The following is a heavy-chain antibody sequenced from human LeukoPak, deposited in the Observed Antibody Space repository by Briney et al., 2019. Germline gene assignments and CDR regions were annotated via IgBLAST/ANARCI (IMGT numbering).Heavy chain of an antibody. CDR3: AKDHARFPPYQLLSH. V-gene: IGHV3-30*18. Sequence: GRSLRLSCAASGFTFSSYGMHWVSQARGKGLEWVAVISYDGSNKYYADSVKGRFTISRDNSKNTLYLQMNSLRAEDTAVYYCAKDHARFPPYQLLSHWGQGTLVAVSS. D-gene: IGHD2-2*01. CDR2: ISYDGSNK. J-gene: IGHJ4*02. CDR1: GFTFSSYG.